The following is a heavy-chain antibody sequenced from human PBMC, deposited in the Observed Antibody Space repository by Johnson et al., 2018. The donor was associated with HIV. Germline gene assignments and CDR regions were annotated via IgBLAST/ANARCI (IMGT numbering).Heavy chain of an antibody. Sequence: VQLVESGGGLVQPGGSLRLSCAASGFTLSRYDMHWVRQATGKGLEWVSAIGTAGDTYYPGSVKSRFTISRENAKNSLYLQMNSLRAGDTAVYYCARDGGFVGAFDIWGQGTMVIVSS. CDR1: GFTLSRYD. J-gene: IGHJ3*02. V-gene: IGHV3-13*01. D-gene: IGHD3-16*01. CDR3: ARDGGFVGAFDI. CDR2: IGTAGDT.